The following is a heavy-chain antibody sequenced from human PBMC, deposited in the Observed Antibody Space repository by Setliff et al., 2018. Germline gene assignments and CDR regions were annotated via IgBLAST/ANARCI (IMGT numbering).Heavy chain of an antibody. J-gene: IGHJ4*02. Sequence: LRLSCAASGFTFSSYSMNWVRQAPGKGLEWVSSISSSSSYIYYADSVKGRFTISRDNAKNSLYLKMNSLRAEDTAVYYCARATLTIFGVVTPFDYWGQGTLVTVSS. CDR3: ARATLTIFGVVTPFDY. D-gene: IGHD3-3*01. V-gene: IGHV3-21*01. CDR1: GFTFSSYS. CDR2: ISSSSSYI.